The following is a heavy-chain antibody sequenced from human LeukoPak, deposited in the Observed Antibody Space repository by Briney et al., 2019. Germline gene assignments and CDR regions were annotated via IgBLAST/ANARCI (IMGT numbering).Heavy chain of an antibody. D-gene: IGHD3-10*01. CDR2: IYYSGST. CDR3: ARDRSPPGLVRYYSYFDY. CDR1: GGSISSYY. Sequence: PSETLSLTCTVSGGSISSYYWSWIRQPPGKGLEWIGYIYYSGSTNYNPSLKSRVTISVDTSKNQFSLKLSSVTAADTAVYYCARDRSPPGLVRYYSYFDYWGQGTLVTVSS. V-gene: IGHV4-59*08. J-gene: IGHJ4*02.